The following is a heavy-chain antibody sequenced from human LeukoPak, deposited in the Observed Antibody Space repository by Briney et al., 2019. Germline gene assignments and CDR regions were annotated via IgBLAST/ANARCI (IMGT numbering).Heavy chain of an antibody. D-gene: IGHD4-23*01. J-gene: IGHJ4*02. CDR1: GFTVSSNY. Sequence: GGSLRLSCAASGFTVSSNYMSWVRQAPGKGLEWVANIKQDGSEKYYVDSVKGRFTISRDNAKNSLYLQMNSLRAEDTAVYYCASRWSWGQGTLVTVSS. CDR2: IKQDGSEK. V-gene: IGHV3-7*01. CDR3: ASRWS.